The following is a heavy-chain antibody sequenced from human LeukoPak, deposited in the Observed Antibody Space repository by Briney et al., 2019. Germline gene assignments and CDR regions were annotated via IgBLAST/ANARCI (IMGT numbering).Heavy chain of an antibody. CDR1: GGSISRYY. V-gene: IGHV4-59*01. CDR3: ARSEGSGSYFDY. D-gene: IGHD3-10*01. Sequence: SETLSLTCTVSGGSISRYYWCWIRQPPGKGLEWIGYIYYSGSTKYNPSLKSRVTISVDTSKNQFSLKLSSVTAADTAVYYCARSEGSGSYFDYWGQGTLVTVSS. CDR2: IYYSGST. J-gene: IGHJ4*02.